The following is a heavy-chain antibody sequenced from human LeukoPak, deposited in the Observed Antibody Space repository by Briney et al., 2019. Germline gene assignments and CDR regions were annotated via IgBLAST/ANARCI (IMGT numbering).Heavy chain of an antibody. Sequence: GASVKASCKASGYTFTSYGISWVRQAPGQGLEWMGWIGPYNGNTNYAQNLQGRVTMTTDTSTSTAYMELGSLGSDDTAVYYCARDQDSLVRGVIGYWGQGTLVTVSS. J-gene: IGHJ4*02. D-gene: IGHD3-10*01. V-gene: IGHV1-18*01. CDR3: ARDQDSLVRGVIGY. CDR2: IGPYNGNT. CDR1: GYTFTSYG.